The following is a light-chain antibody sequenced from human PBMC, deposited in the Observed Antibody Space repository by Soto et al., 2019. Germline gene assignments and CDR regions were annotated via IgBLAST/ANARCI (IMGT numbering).Light chain of an antibody. CDR1: SSDVGGYNY. CDR3: SSYVGGNSHVV. V-gene: IGLV2-8*01. J-gene: IGLJ2*01. CDR2: EVS. Sequence: QSALTQPPSASGSPGQSVTISCTGTSSDVGGYNYVSWYQQHPGKAPKLMIYEVSKRLSGVPDRFSGFKSGTTASLTVSGLKAEDEADYYCSSYVGGNSHVVFGGGTKLTVL.